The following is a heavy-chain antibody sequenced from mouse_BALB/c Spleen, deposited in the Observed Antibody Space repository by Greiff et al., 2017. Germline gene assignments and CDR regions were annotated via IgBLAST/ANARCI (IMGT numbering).Heavy chain of an antibody. CDR2: ISSGGGNT. V-gene: IGHV5-9*03. D-gene: IGHD1-1*01. Sequence: EVMLVESGGGLVKPGGSLKLSCAASGFTFSSYTMSWVRQTPEKRLEWVATISSGGGNTYYPDSVKGRFTISRDNAKNNLYLQMSSLRSEDTALYYCARSGYYGSSPFAYWGQGTLVTVSA. J-gene: IGHJ3*01. CDR1: GFTFSSYT. CDR3: ARSGYYGSSPFAY.